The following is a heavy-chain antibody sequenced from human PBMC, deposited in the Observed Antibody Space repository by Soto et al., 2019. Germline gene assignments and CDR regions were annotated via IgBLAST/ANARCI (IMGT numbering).Heavy chain of an antibody. CDR1: GASISSSNW. Sequence: ETLCLTGAVSGASISSSNWWSWVRQPPGKGLEWIGEIYHSGSTNYNPSLKSRVTISVDKSKNQFSLKLSSVTAADTAVYYCAREGIVGASYFDYWGQGTLVTVSS. CDR3: AREGIVGASYFDY. V-gene: IGHV4-4*02. D-gene: IGHD1-26*01. CDR2: IYHSGST. J-gene: IGHJ4*02.